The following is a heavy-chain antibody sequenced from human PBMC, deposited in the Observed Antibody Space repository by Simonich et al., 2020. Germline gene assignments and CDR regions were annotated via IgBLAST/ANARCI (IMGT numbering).Heavy chain of an antibody. Sequence: QLQLQESGPGLVKPSETLSLTCTVSGGSISSSSYYWGWIRQPPGKGLEWIGSIYYGGSPTYNPSLKSRVTISVDTSKNQFSLKLSSVTAADTAVYYCARHAGFAFDIWGQGTMVTVSS. V-gene: IGHV4-39*01. J-gene: IGHJ3*02. CDR2: IYYGGSP. D-gene: IGHD6-13*01. CDR1: GGSISSSSYY. CDR3: ARHAGFAFDI.